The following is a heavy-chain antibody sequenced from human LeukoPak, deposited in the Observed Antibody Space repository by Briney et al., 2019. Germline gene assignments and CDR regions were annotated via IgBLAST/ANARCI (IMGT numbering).Heavy chain of an antibody. CDR1: GFTFSSPW. Sequence: GGSLRLSCAASGFTFSSPWMSWVRQAPGKGLEWVATIKAGGSGAYYVDSVKGRFTISRDNAKNSLYLQMNSLRAEDTAVYSCARYTRPIDYWGQGTLVTVSS. CDR2: IKAGGSGA. D-gene: IGHD6-13*01. V-gene: IGHV3-7*05. CDR3: ARYTRPIDY. J-gene: IGHJ4*02.